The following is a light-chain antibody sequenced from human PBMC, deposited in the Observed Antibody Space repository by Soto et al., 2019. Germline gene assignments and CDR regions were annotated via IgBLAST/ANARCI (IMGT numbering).Light chain of an antibody. V-gene: IGKV3-11*01. J-gene: IGKJ5*01. CDR3: QQRSSWPPIT. CDR2: DAY. Sequence: EVVLTQSPVTLSLSPGERATLSCMASQSFRGLLAWYQQKPGQAPRLLIYDAYNRATGIPPRFSGSGSGTDFTLTISSLEPEDFAVYYCQQRSSWPPITFGQGTRLEIK. CDR1: QSFRGL.